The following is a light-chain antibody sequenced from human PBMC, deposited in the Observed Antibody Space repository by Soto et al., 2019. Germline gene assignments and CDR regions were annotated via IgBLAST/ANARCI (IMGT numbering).Light chain of an antibody. CDR3: QPDDIATG. V-gene: IGKV3-15*01. Sequence: EVVMTQSPASLSVSPGERATLSCRASESVSTNLAWYQQKPGQPPRLLIYAASTRATGVPARFSGSGSGTEFTLTISRLQTEDLAVYYCQPDDIATGFGGGTKVEIK. J-gene: IGKJ4*01. CDR1: ESVSTN. CDR2: AAS.